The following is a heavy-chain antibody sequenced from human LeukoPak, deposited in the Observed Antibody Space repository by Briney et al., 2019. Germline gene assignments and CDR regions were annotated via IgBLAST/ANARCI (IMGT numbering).Heavy chain of an antibody. J-gene: IGHJ5*02. D-gene: IGHD4-17*01. V-gene: IGHV4-34*01. CDR3: ARGPFDYGDYPVRFDP. CDR1: GGSFSGYY. Sequence: PSETLSLTCAVYGGSFSGYYWSWIHQPPGKGLEWIGEINHSGTTNYNPSLKSRVTISLDTSKNQFSLKLSSVTAADTAVYYCARGPFDYGDYPVRFDPWGQGTLVTVSS. CDR2: INHSGTT.